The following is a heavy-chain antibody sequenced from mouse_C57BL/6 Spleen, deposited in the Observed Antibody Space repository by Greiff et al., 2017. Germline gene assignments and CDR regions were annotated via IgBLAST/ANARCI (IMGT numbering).Heavy chain of an antibody. CDR3: ARLDYGSSYDYYAMDY. V-gene: IGHV1-4*01. J-gene: IGHJ4*01. Sequence: VQLQQSGAELARPGASVKMSCKASGYTFTSYTMHWVKQRPGQGLEWIGYINPSSGYTKYNQKFKDKATWTADKSSSTAYMQLSSLTSEDSAVYYCARLDYGSSYDYYAMDYWGQGTSVTVSS. D-gene: IGHD1-1*01. CDR2: INPSSGYT. CDR1: GYTFTSYT.